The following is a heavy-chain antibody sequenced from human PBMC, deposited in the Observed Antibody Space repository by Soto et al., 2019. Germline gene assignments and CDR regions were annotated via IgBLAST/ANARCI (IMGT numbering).Heavy chain of an antibody. CDR3: MGPAPRGRHYFSFGMDV. Sequence: EVQLLESGGGLVQPGGSLRLSCAASGFTFSSYAMSWVRQAPGKGLEWVSGISSSGGSTYYADSVKGRFTISRDNSKNALFRRMNRPRVEDTAVYYCMGPAPRGRHYFSFGMDVWGQGTTVTVSS. V-gene: IGHV3-23*01. CDR1: GFTFSSYA. CDR2: ISSSGGST. J-gene: IGHJ6*02. D-gene: IGHD3-10*01.